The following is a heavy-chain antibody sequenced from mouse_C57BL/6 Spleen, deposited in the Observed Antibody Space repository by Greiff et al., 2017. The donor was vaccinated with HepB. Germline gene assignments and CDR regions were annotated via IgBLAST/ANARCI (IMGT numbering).Heavy chain of an antibody. J-gene: IGHJ2*01. D-gene: IGHD2-2*01. V-gene: IGHV1-80*01. CDR1: GYAFSSYW. Sequence: VQLQQSGAELVKPGASVKISCKASGYAFSSYWMNWVKQRPGKGLEWIGQIYPGDGDTNYNGKFKGKATLTADKSSSTAYMQLSSLTSEDSAVYFWAREVTQGGTLDYWGQGTTLTVSS. CDR2: IYPGDGDT. CDR3: AREVTQGGTLDY.